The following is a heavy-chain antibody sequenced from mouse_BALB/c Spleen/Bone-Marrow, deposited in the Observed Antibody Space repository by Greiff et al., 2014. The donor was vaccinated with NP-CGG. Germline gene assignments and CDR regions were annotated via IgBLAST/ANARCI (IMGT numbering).Heavy chain of an antibody. CDR3: ARNSGWFAY. Sequence: QVQLQQSGPGLVQPSQSLSITCTVSGFSLTTYAVHWVRQSPGKGLEWLGVIWSGGNTDYNTAFISRLSITKANSNSQVFFKMNSLQADDTAIYYCARNSGWFAYWGQGTLVTVSA. CDR1: GFSLTTYA. V-gene: IGHV2-4-1*01. CDR2: IWSGGNT. D-gene: IGHD3-1*01. J-gene: IGHJ3*01.